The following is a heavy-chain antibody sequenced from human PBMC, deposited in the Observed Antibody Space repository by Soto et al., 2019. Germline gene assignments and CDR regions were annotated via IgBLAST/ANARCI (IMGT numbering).Heavy chain of an antibody. CDR3: ARHELRYVDWPMLLDP. D-gene: IGHD3-9*01. Sequence: SETLSLTCTVSGGSISSYYWNWIRQPPGKGLEWIGSIYSTGTTTYYSQSLKSRVTISLDTSKNQFSLKLSSVTAADTAVYYCARHELRYVDWPMLLDPWGQGTLVTVSS. CDR1: GGSISSYY. V-gene: IGHV4-59*08. J-gene: IGHJ5*02. CDR2: IYSTGTT.